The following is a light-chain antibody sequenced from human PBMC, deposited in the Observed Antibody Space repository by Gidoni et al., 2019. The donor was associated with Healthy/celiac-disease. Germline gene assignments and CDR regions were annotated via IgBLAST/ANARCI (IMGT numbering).Light chain of an antibody. CDR1: SSDVGGYNY. Sequence: QSALPQPPSASGSPGQPVTISCTGTSSDVGGYNYVSWYQQHPGKAPKLMIYEVSKRPSGVPDRFSGSKSGNTASLTVSGLQAEDEADYYCSSYAGSNRGVFGGGTKLTVL. CDR2: EVS. V-gene: IGLV2-8*01. J-gene: IGLJ2*01. CDR3: SSYAGSNRGV.